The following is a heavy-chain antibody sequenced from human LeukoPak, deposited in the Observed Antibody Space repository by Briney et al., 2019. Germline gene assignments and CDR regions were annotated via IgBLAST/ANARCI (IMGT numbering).Heavy chain of an antibody. CDR3: TRSSGSDY. CDR2: INTNTGNP. D-gene: IGHD1-26*01. J-gene: IGHJ4*02. Sequence: ASVKVSCKASGYIFDTYGISWVRQAPGQGLEWMGWINTNTGNPTYAQGFTGRFVFSLDTSVSTAYLQISSLKAEDTAVYYCTRSSGSDYWGQGTLVTVSS. V-gene: IGHV7-4-1*02. CDR1: GYIFDTYG.